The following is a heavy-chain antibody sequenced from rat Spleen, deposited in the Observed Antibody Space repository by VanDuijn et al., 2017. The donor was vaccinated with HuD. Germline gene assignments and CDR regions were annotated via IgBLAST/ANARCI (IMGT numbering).Heavy chain of an antibody. CDR1: GFSFSDYY. D-gene: IGHD1-2*01. J-gene: IGHJ2*01. V-gene: IGHV5-20*01. CDR2: ISYDGGSS. CDR3: ATVIAAISTSDY. Sequence: EVQLEESGGGLVQPGRSLKLSCAASGFSFSDYYMAWVRQAPTKGLEWVASISYDGGSSHYRDSVKGRFTISRDHAKSTLYLQMDSLRSEDTATYYCATVIAAISTSDYWGQGVMVTVSS.